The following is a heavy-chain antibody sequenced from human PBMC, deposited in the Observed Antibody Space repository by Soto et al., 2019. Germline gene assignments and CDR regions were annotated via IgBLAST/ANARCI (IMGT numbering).Heavy chain of an antibody. CDR3: VKSVFTIFGVAPNWFDP. J-gene: IGHJ5*02. CDR1: GFTFSSYA. CDR2: ISSNGGST. D-gene: IGHD3-3*01. Sequence: GGSLRLSCSASGFTFSSYAMHWVRQAPGKGLEYVSAISSNGGSTYYADSVKGRFTISRDNSKNTLYLQMSSLRAEDTAVYYCVKSVFTIFGVAPNWFDPWGQGTLVTVSS. V-gene: IGHV3-64D*08.